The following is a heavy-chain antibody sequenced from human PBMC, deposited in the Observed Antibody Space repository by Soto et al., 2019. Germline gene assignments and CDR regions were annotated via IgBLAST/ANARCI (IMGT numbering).Heavy chain of an antibody. D-gene: IGHD3-10*01. CDR1: GGSISSYY. Sequence: SETLSLTCTVSGGSISSYYWSWIRQPPGKGLEWIGYIYYSGSTNYNPSLKSRVTISVDTSKNQFSLKLSSVTAADTAVYYCARVGGFVPYYYYGMDVWGQGTTVTVSS. V-gene: IGHV4-59*01. J-gene: IGHJ6*02. CDR3: ARVGGFVPYYYYGMDV. CDR2: IYYSGST.